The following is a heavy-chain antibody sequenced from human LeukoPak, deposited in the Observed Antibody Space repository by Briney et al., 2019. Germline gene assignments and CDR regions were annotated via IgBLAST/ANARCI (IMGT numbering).Heavy chain of an antibody. Sequence: GGSLRLSCAASGFTFSNAWMSWVRQAPGKGLEWVGRIKSKTVGGTTDYAAPVKGRFTISRDDSKNTLYLQMNSLKTEDTAVYYCTTSITMIVVARGAFDIWGQGTMVTVSS. CDR3: TTSITMIVVARGAFDI. CDR2: IKSKTVGGTT. J-gene: IGHJ3*02. V-gene: IGHV3-15*01. CDR1: GFTFSNAW. D-gene: IGHD3-22*01.